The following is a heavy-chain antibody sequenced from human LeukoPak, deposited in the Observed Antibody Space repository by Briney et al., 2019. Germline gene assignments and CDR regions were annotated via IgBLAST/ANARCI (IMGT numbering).Heavy chain of an antibody. V-gene: IGHV3-23*01. CDR1: GFTFSSYA. CDR2: MSGSGGST. Sequence: GGSLRLSFAASGFTFSSYAMSWGRHAPGKGLEWGSAMSGSGGSTYYADSVQGRFTISRDNSKNTLYLQMNSMRAEDTAVYYCAKLPGESRRWSPFDYWGQGTLVTVSS. J-gene: IGHJ4*02. CDR3: AKLPGESRRWSPFDY. D-gene: IGHD6-13*01.